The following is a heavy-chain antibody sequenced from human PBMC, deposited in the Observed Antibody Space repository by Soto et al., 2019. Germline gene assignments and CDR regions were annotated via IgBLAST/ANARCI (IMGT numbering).Heavy chain of an antibody. CDR1: GYTFTRNG. CDR2: ISPNSGNI. V-gene: IGHV1-18*01. Sequence: QVHLVQSGAEVKKPGASVNVSCKTSGYTFTRNGISWVRQAPAQGLEWMGWISPNSGNIKYAQKLQGRVIMTTDTYTSTAYMELSSMRSDATAVYYCVKDRDSNSWPSRDVWGPGTTVTVSS. J-gene: IGHJ6*02. D-gene: IGHD3-22*01. CDR3: VKDRDSNSWPSRDV.